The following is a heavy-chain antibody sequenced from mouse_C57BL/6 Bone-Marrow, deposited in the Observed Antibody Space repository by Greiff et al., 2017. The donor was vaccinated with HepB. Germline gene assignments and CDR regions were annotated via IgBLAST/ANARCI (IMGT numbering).Heavy chain of an antibody. D-gene: IGHD2-5*01. Sequence: EVQLVESGGGLVKPGGSLKLSCAASGFTFSSYAMSWVRQTPEKRLAWVATISDGGSYTYYPDNVKGRFTISRDNAKNNLYLQMSHLKSEDTAMYYCARGYSISAWFAYWGQGTLVTVSA. CDR2: ISDGGSYT. CDR1: GFTFSSYA. V-gene: IGHV5-4*01. J-gene: IGHJ3*01. CDR3: ARGYSISAWFAY.